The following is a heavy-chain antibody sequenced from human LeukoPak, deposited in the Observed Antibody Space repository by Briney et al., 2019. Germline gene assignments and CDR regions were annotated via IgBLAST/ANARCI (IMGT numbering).Heavy chain of an antibody. CDR3: ARGAVWFEPLFDY. CDR1: GFDFSTSW. CDR2: IRQDGREK. J-gene: IGHJ4*02. V-gene: IGHV3-7*03. D-gene: IGHD3-10*01. Sequence: GGSLRLSCAASGFDFSTSWMSWVRQAPGKGLEWVANIRQDGREKYYVDSVKGRFTISRDNAKNSLYLQMNSLRAEDTAVYYCARGAVWFEPLFDYWGQGTLVTVSS.